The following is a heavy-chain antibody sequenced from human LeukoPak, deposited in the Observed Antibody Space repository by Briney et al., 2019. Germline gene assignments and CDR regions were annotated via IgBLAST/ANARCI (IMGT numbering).Heavy chain of an antibody. CDR3: ARERTGGPYYFDY. V-gene: IGHV3-48*01. CDR1: GFTFSSYS. CDR2: ISSSSSTI. Sequence: GGSLRLSCAASGFTFSSYSMNWVRQAPGKGLEWVSYISSSSSTIYYAGSVKDRFTISRDNAKNSLYLQMNSLRAEDTAVYYCARERTGGPYYFDYWGQGTLVTVSS. D-gene: IGHD3-10*01. J-gene: IGHJ4*02.